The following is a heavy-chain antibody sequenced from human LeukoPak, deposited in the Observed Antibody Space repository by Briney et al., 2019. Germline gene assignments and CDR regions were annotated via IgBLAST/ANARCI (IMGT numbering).Heavy chain of an antibody. CDR1: GLTFRFYS. V-gene: IGHV3-48*02. J-gene: IGHJ4*02. Sequence: GGSLRLSCGAWGLTFRFYSMNWVRRARGEGVEWVSYFRTRCSTIFYAVCVKGRFAISRDNAKNSLYLQMNSLRDEDTAVYYCASEQDYGFDYWGQGTVVIVSS. CDR2: FRTRCSTI. CDR3: ASEQDYGFDY. D-gene: IGHD4-17*01.